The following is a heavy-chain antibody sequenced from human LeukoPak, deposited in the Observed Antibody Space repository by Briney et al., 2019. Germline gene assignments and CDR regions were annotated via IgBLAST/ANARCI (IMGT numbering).Heavy chain of an antibody. D-gene: IGHD3-3*01. V-gene: IGHV1-69*13. CDR2: IIPIFGTA. CDR3: AKIFGVVPSLYYFDY. CDR1: GGTFSSYA. Sequence: ASVKVSGKASGGTFSSYAISWVRQAPGQGLEWMGGIIPIFGTANYAQKFQGRVTITADESTSTAYMELSSLRSEDTAVYYCAKIFGVVPSLYYFDYWGQGTLVTVSS. J-gene: IGHJ4*02.